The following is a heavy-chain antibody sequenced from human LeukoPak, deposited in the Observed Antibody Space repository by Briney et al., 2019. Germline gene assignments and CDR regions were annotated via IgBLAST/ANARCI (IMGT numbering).Heavy chain of an antibody. J-gene: IGHJ4*02. CDR2: IGIISSTV. D-gene: IGHD3-16*01. CDR1: GFTFRSYS. Sequence: GGSQRLSCTASGFTFRSYSMNWVRQAPGKGLEWVSYIGIISSTVYYADSVKGRFTISRDNAKNSLYLHLNSLRVEDTAIYYCATNTDYRFDYWGQGILVTVSS. CDR3: ATNTDYRFDY. V-gene: IGHV3-48*01.